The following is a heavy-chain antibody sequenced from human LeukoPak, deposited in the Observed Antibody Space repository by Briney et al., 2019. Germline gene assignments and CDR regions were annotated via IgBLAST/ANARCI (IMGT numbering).Heavy chain of an antibody. CDR1: GYPFTSYY. CDR2: INPASGTT. J-gene: IGHJ4*02. D-gene: IGHD1-1*01. CDR3: ARGGAGTEDF. Sequence: RASVTVSCKASGYPFTSYYVHWVRQAPGQGLEWMGTINPASGTTDNAPKFQGRVTMTRDMSTSTVYMQLRSLRSEDTAVYFCARGGAGTEDFWGQGALVTVSS. V-gene: IGHV1-46*01.